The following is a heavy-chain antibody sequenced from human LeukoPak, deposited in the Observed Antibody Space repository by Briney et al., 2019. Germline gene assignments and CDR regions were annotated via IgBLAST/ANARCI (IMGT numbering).Heavy chain of an antibody. J-gene: IGHJ3*02. CDR1: GYSFTSYW. CDR2: IYPGDSDT. Sequence: GESLKISCKGSGYSFTSYWIGWVRQMPGKGLEWMGIIYPGDSDTRYSPSFQGQVTISADKSISTAYLQWSSLKASDTAMYYCARRDYGDYDGLNEAFDIWGQGTMVTVSS. V-gene: IGHV5-51*01. CDR3: ARRDYGDYDGLNEAFDI. D-gene: IGHD4-17*01.